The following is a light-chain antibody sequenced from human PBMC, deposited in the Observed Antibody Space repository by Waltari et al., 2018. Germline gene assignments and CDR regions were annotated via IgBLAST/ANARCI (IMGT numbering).Light chain of an antibody. CDR3: QQYGSSPGT. V-gene: IGKV3-20*01. CDR2: AAS. Sequence: DIVLTQTPGTLSLSPVERATLSCRASQRVSTNYLAWYQQKPDQSPRFLIYAASTRATGLPDRCSRSGSGTDVSLTLSKMEPEDFAVDDCQQYGSSPGTFGQGTKLEI. J-gene: IGKJ2*01. CDR1: QRVSTNY.